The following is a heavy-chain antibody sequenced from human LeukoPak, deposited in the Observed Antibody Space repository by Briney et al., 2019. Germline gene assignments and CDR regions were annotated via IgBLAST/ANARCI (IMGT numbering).Heavy chain of an antibody. V-gene: IGHV1-2*02. CDR3: GRGRLPTIGVVNPSYYFDY. CDR1: GHTFTGYY. CDR2: INPSSGGT. J-gene: IGHJ4*02. D-gene: IGHD3-22*01. Sequence: ASVKVSCKASGHTFTGYYIHWVRQAPGQGLEWMGWINPSSGGTNYAQKLQGRVTVTWDTSISTAYMDLSSLTSDDTAVYYCGRGRLPTIGVVNPSYYFDYWGQGTLVTVSS.